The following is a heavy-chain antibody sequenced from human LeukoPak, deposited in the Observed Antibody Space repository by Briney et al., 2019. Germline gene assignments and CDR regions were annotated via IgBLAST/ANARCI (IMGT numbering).Heavy chain of an antibody. CDR3: ATEQWLDGNAFDI. J-gene: IGHJ3*02. CDR2: ISRSGSTK. V-gene: IGHV3-11*04. CDR1: GFTFSDYN. D-gene: IGHD6-19*01. Sequence: KTGGSLRLSCAASGFTFSDYNMRWIRQAPGKGLEWVSSISRSGSTKYYADSVKGRFTISRDNAKNSLFLQMNSLRPEDTAVYYCATEQWLDGNAFDIWGQGTMVTVSS.